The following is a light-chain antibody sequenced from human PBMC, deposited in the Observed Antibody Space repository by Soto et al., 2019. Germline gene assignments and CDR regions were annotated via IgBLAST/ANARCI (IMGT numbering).Light chain of an antibody. Sequence: QSALTQPPSVSGSPGQSVTISCTGTSYDAGSYNRVSWYQQPPGTAPKLMIYEVIYRPSGVPDRFSGSKSGNTASLTISGLQAEDEADYYCSSYTSSNTVVFGGGTQLTVL. J-gene: IGLJ2*01. V-gene: IGLV2-18*02. CDR1: SYDAGSYNR. CDR3: SSYTSSNTVV. CDR2: EVI.